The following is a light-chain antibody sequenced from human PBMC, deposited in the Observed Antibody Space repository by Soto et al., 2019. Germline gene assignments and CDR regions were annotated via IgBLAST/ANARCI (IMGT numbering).Light chain of an antibody. V-gene: IGKV3-20*01. J-gene: IGKJ3*01. CDR1: QTLSINS. CDR2: AAS. CDR3: QQYDGAPLT. Sequence: EIVLTPSPDTLSLSPGERATLFCRASQTLSINSLAWYQQKPGQAPRLLIYAASTRDTGIPDRFNGSGSGTDFALTINRLEPEDFAVYYCQQYDGAPLTFGPGTKVDVK.